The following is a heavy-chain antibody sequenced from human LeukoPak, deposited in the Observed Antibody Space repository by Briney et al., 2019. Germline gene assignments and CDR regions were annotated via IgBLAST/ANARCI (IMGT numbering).Heavy chain of an antibody. CDR1: GFTFSTYW. CDR2: IDYDGINT. V-gene: IGHV3-74*01. D-gene: IGHD5-12*01. CDR3: ARDPGSGYEEHFDY. Sequence: GGSLRLSCAASGFTFSTYWMHWVRQTPGKGLVWVSRIDYDGINTNYADSVKGRFTISRDNAKNTLYLQMNSLRAEDTAVYYCARDPGSGYEEHFDYWGQGTLVTVSS. J-gene: IGHJ4*02.